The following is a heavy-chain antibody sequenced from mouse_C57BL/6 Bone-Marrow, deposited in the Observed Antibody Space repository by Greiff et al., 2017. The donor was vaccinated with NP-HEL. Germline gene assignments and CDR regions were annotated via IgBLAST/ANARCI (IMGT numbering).Heavy chain of an antibody. J-gene: IGHJ4*01. Sequence: VQVVESDAELVKPVASLQISFKFSGYTFPDHTIHWMKPRPEQGLEWIGYIYPRDGSTHYNEKFKGKATLTADKSSSTAYMQLNSLTSEDSAVYFCARSDYYGSHYYAMDYWGQGTSVTVSS. CDR3: ARSDYYGSHYYAMDY. V-gene: IGHV1-78*01. D-gene: IGHD1-1*01. CDR2: IYPRDGST. CDR1: GYTFPDHT.